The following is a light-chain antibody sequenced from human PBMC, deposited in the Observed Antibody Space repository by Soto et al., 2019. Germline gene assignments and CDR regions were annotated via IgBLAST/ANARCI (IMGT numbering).Light chain of an antibody. CDR2: DTS. CDR3: QQRSPWPPT. Sequence: EIVLTQSPATLSLSPGERATLSCRASQNFRTYLAWYQQKPGQTPRLLIYDTSNRSTGIPARFSGSGSGTDVTLSISSLEPEDFAVSHCQQRSPWPPTFGQGTKVEIK. CDR1: QNFRTY. J-gene: IGKJ1*01. V-gene: IGKV3-11*01.